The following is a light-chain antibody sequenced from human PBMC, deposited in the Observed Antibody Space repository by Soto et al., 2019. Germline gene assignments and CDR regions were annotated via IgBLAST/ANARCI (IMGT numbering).Light chain of an antibody. J-gene: IGLJ2*01. CDR3: SSYAGSKLV. Sequence: LTQPPSASGSPGQSVTISCTGTSSDVGGYNFVSWYQQYPGKAPKLMIYEVSKRPSGVPDRFSGSKSGNTASLTVSGLQAEDEADYLCSSYAGSKLVFGGGTKLTVL. V-gene: IGLV2-8*01. CDR2: EVS. CDR1: SSDVGGYNF.